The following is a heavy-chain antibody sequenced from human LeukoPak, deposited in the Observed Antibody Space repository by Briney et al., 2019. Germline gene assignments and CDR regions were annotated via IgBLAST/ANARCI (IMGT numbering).Heavy chain of an antibody. V-gene: IGHV3-23*01. CDR1: GFTLSNYG. CDR3: AKVRERQWLYYFDY. CDR2: ISASGGTT. D-gene: IGHD6-19*01. J-gene: IGHJ4*02. Sequence: GGSLRLSCAASGFTLSNYGMSWVRQAPGKGLEWVSLISASGGTTYYADSVKGRFTISRDNSENTLYLQMNSLRAEVTAVYYCAKVRERQWLYYFDYWGQGTLVTASS.